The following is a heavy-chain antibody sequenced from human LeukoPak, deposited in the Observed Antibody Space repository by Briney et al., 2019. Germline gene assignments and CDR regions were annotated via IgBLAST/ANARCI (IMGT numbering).Heavy chain of an antibody. CDR3: ARAGTRQQLAFDY. CDR1: GFTFSSYA. D-gene: IGHD6-13*01. J-gene: IGHJ4*02. Sequence: GGSLRLSCAASGFTFSSYAMHWVRQAPGKGLEWVAVISYDGSNKYYADSVKGRFTISRDNAKNSLYLQMNSLRAEDTAVYYCARAGTRQQLAFDYWGQGTLVTVSS. CDR2: ISYDGSNK. V-gene: IGHV3-30*04.